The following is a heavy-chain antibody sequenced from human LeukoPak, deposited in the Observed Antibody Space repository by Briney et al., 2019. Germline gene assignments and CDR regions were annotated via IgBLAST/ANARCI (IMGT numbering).Heavy chain of an antibody. CDR1: GYTFTSYG. CDR3: AIDYYDSSGYWGVDY. J-gene: IGHJ4*02. CDR2: ISAYNGST. D-gene: IGHD3-22*01. V-gene: IGHV1-18*01. Sequence: VASVKVSCKASGYTFTSYGISWVRQAPGQGLEWMGWISAYNGSTNYAQKLQGRVTMTTDTSTSTAYMELRSLRSDDTAVYYCAIDYYDSSGYWGVDYWGQGALVTVSS.